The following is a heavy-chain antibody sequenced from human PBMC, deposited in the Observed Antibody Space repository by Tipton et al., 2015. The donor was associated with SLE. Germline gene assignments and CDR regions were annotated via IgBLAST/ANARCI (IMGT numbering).Heavy chain of an antibody. Sequence: GLVKPSETLSLTCTVSGGSISSSSYYWGWIRQPPGKGLEWIGSIYYSGSTYYNPSLKSRVTISVDTSKNQFSLKLSSVTAADTAVYYCARVGELLGAFDIWGQGTMVTVSS. V-gene: IGHV4-39*01. CDR3: ARVGELLGAFDI. D-gene: IGHD1-26*01. J-gene: IGHJ3*02. CDR2: IYYSGST. CDR1: GGSISSSSYY.